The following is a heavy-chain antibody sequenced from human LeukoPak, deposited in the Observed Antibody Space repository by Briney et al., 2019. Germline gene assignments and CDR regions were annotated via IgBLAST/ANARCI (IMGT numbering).Heavy chain of an antibody. V-gene: IGHV3-30*02. Sequence: GGSLRLSCAASGFTFSSYAMHWVRQAPGKGLEWVSFIRYDGSIKYYADSVEGRFTISRDNSKNTLYLQMNSLRADDTAVYYCAKGIAVAGTKLADWGQGTLVTVSA. CDR1: GFTFSSYA. CDR3: AKGIAVAGTKLAD. D-gene: IGHD6-19*01. CDR2: IRYDGSIK. J-gene: IGHJ4*02.